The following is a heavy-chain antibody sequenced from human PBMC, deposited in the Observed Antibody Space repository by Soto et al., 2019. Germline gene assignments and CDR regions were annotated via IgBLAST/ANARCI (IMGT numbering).Heavy chain of an antibody. CDR2: INAGNGNT. Sequence: QVQLVQSGAEEKKPGASVKVSCKASGYTFTSYAMHWVRQAPGQRLEWMGWINAGNGNTKYSQKFQGRVTITRDTSARTAYMELRSLRSEDTAVYYCAGSIVVVTALDYWGQGTLVTVSS. CDR3: AGSIVVVTALDY. J-gene: IGHJ4*02. V-gene: IGHV1-3*05. CDR1: GYTFTSYA. D-gene: IGHD2-21*02.